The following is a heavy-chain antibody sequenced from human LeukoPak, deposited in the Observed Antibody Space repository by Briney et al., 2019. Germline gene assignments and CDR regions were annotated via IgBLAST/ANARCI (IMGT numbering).Heavy chain of an antibody. CDR1: GFTFSSYV. V-gene: IGHV3-21*01. Sequence: GGSLRLSCAASGFTFSSYVMNWVRQAPGKGLEWVSSISSSSSYIYYADSVKGRFTISRDNAKNSLYLQMNSLRAEDTAVYYCARDRIGTGVPGDAFDIWGQGTMVTVSS. J-gene: IGHJ3*02. CDR3: ARDRIGTGVPGDAFDI. CDR2: ISSSSSYI. D-gene: IGHD1-1*01.